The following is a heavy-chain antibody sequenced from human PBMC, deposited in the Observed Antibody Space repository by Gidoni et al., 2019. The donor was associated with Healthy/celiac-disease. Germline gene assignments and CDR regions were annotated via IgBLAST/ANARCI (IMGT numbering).Heavy chain of an antibody. CDR1: GFTFSSYD. D-gene: IGHD5-18*01. V-gene: IGHV3-13*04. Sequence: EVQLVESGGGLVQPGGSLRLSCAASGFTFSSYDMHWVRQATGKGLEWVSAIGTAGDTYYPGSVKGRFTISRENAKNSLYLQMNSLRAGDTAVYYCARDLRDSYGYGFDYWGQGTLVTVSS. CDR3: ARDLRDSYGYGFDY. J-gene: IGHJ4*02. CDR2: IGTAGDT.